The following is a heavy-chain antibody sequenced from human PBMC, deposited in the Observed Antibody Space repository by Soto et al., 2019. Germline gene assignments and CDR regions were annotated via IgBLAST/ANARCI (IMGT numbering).Heavy chain of an antibody. J-gene: IGHJ6*02. D-gene: IGHD2-2*01. CDR1: GYSFTSYW. V-gene: IGHV5-10-1*01. CDR2: IDPSDSYT. Sequence: GESLKISCKGSGYSFTSYWISWVRQMPGKGLEWLGRIDPSDSYTNYSPSFQGHVTISADKSISTAYLQWSSLKASDTAMYYCARRGDVGYCSSTSCYLGGYYYYGMDVWGQGTTVTVSS. CDR3: ARRGDVGYCSSTSCYLGGYYYYGMDV.